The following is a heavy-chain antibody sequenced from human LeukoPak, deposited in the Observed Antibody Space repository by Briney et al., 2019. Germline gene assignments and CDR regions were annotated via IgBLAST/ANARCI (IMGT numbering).Heavy chain of an antibody. D-gene: IGHD2-2*02. V-gene: IGHV4-34*01. J-gene: IGHJ4*02. CDR2: INHSGST. CDR3: ARVEYQLLYGDY. CDR1: GGSFSGYY. Sequence: TSSETLSLTCAVCGGSFSGYYWSWIRQPPGKGLEWIGEINHSGSTNYNPSLKSRVTISVDTSKNQFSLKLSSVTAADTAVYYCARVEYQLLYGDYGGQGTLATVSS.